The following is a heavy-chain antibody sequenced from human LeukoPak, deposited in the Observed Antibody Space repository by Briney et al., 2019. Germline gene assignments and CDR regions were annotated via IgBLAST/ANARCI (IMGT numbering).Heavy chain of an antibody. J-gene: IGHJ6*03. Sequence: PSETLSLTCSGSGGSISSYYWSWVRQPAGKGLEWIGRIYISGNTKYNPSLKSRVIISVDKSKNQFSLKLNSVTAADTAVYYRASLNIVVVAGTIDSRPDYYYYHMDVWGKGTTVTVSS. CDR3: ASLNIVVVAGTIDSRPDYYYYHMDV. D-gene: IGHD2-2*02. CDR1: GGSISSYY. CDR2: IYISGNT. V-gene: IGHV4-4*07.